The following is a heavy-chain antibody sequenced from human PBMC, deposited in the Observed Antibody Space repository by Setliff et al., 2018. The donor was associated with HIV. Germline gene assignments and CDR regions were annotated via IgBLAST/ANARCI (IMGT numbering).Heavy chain of an antibody. J-gene: IGHJ4*02. D-gene: IGHD5-18*01. CDR2: IRNKDYGETT. Sequence: PGGSLRLSCTTSGFNFGDYGMSWVRQAPGKGLEWVSFIRNKDYGETTEYAASVKGRFTISRDDSNNIAYLQMSSLTTEDTAVYYCGVGAFEGHSYGWVERYFDYWGQGTLVTVSS. CDR3: GVGAFEGHSYGWVERYFDY. CDR1: GFNFGDYG. V-gene: IGHV3-49*04.